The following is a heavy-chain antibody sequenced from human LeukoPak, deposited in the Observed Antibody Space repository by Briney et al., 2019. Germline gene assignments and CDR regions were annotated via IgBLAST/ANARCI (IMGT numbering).Heavy chain of an antibody. J-gene: IGHJ6*02. D-gene: IGHD2-2*01. CDR2: ISAYNGNT. CDR3: ARDIVVVPAAKGGYYYYGMDV. Sequence: ASVKVSCKASGYTFTGYYMHWVRQAPGQGLEWMGWISAYNGNTNYAQKLQGRVTMTTDTSTSTAYMELRSLRSDDTAVYYCARDIVVVPAAKGGYYYYGMDVWGQGTTVTVSS. V-gene: IGHV1-18*04. CDR1: GYTFTGYY.